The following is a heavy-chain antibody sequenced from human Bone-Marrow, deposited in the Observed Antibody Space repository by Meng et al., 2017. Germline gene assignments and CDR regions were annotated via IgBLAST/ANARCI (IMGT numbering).Heavy chain of an antibody. Sequence: ASVKVSCKASGYTFTGYYMHWVRQAPGQGLEWMGWINPNSGGTNYAQKFQGRVTMTRDTSISTAYMELSRLRSDDTAVYYCARDGPYDYVWGSYRSSSYYFDYWGQGTLVTVSS. V-gene: IGHV1-2*02. CDR1: GYTFTGYY. CDR3: ARDGPYDYVWGSYRSSSYYFDY. J-gene: IGHJ4*02. CDR2: INPNSGGT. D-gene: IGHD3-16*02.